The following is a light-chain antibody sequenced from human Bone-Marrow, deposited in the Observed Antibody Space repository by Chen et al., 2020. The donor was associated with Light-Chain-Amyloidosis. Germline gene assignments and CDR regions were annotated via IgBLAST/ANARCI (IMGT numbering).Light chain of an antibody. CDR2: DDS. V-gene: IGLV3-21*02. CDR1: NIGSTT. Sequence: SYVLTQPSSVSVAPGQTATIACGGNNIGSTTVHWYQQTPGQAPLLVVYDDSDRPSGIPERLAGSTSRNTATLAISRIEAADEADYYCQVWDRSSDRPVFAGGTKLTV. CDR3: QVWDRSSDRPV. J-gene: IGLJ3*02.